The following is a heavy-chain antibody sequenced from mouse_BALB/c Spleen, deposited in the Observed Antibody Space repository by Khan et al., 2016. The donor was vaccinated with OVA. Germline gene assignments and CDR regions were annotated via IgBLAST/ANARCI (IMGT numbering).Heavy chain of an antibody. CDR1: GYSFTGYF. J-gene: IGHJ2*01. D-gene: IGHD1-1*01. CDR2: INPHIGET. Sequence: EVQLQESGPELVKPGASVKISCKASGYSFTGYFMNWVMQSHGKSLEWIGRINPHIGETFYNQKFKDKATLTVDESSSTAHMELRSLASEDSVVYYCARIYRSDFDYWGQGTTHTVSS. V-gene: IGHV1-20*02. CDR3: ARIYRSDFDY.